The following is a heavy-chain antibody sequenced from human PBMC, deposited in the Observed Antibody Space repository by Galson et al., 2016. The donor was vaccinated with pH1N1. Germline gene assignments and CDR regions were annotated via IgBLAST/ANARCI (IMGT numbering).Heavy chain of an antibody. CDR3: ARTKRRGGWAFDI. CDR2: IYWDDDK. CDR1: GFSLRATEVG. Sequence: PALVKPTQTLTLTCTFSGFSLRATEVGVAWIRQPPGKALEWLALIYWDDDKFYSTSLQTRLTISKDASKNQVVLTMTNMDPVDTATYYCARTKRRGGWAFDIWGQGTRVTVSS. J-gene: IGHJ3*02. D-gene: IGHD6-19*01. V-gene: IGHV2-70*01.